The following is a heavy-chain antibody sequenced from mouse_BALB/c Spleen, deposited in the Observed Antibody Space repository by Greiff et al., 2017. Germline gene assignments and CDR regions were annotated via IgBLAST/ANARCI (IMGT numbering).Heavy chain of an antibody. D-gene: IGHD2-12*01. Sequence: DVQLQESGPGLVKPSQSLSLTCSVTGYSITSGYYWNWIRQFPGNKLEWMGYISYDGSNNYNPSLKNRISITRDTSKNQFFLKLNSVTTEDTATYYCARALYDPAAWFAYWGQGTLVTVSA. V-gene: IGHV3-6*02. CDR3: ARALYDPAAWFAY. CDR1: GYSITSGYY. J-gene: IGHJ3*01. CDR2: ISYDGSN.